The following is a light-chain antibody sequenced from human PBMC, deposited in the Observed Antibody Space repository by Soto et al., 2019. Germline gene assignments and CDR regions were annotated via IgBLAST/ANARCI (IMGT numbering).Light chain of an antibody. CDR3: SSYTATATLL. Sequence: QSALTQPASVSGSPGQSITISCTGTRSDIGGHDYVSWYQHFPGKAPKLILYEVTQRPSAISPRFSGSKSGNTASLTISGLQSEDEADYFCSSYTATATLLFGGGTKLTVL. V-gene: IGLV2-14*01. J-gene: IGLJ3*02. CDR1: RSDIGGHDY. CDR2: EVT.